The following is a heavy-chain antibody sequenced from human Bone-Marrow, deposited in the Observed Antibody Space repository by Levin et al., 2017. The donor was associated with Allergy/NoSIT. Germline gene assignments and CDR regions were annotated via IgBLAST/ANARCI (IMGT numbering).Heavy chain of an antibody. V-gene: IGHV3-7*01. CDR3: ARGPFDSSEDY. CDR1: GFTFGDYW. D-gene: IGHD3-22*01. CDR2: IKQDGSEE. J-gene: IGHJ4*02. Sequence: ASVKVSCAASGFTFGDYWMTWVRQAPGKGLEWVANIKQDGSEEYYEDSVKGRFTISRDNAKSSLYLQMNSLRAEDTAVYYCARGPFDSSEDYWGQGTLVTVSS.